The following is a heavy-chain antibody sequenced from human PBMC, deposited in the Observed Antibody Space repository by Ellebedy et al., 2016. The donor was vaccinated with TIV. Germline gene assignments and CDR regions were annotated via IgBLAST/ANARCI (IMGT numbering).Heavy chain of an antibody. CDR3: ARESPALGGCSGGSCYFLYYGMDV. Sequence: GESLKISCAASGFTFSSYWMHWVRQAPGKGLVWVSRINSDGSSTSYADSVKGRFTISRDNAKNTLYLQMNSLRAEDTAVYYCARESPALGGCSGGSCYFLYYGMDVWGQGTTVTVSS. CDR1: GFTFSSYW. J-gene: IGHJ6*02. V-gene: IGHV3-74*01. D-gene: IGHD2-15*01. CDR2: INSDGSST.